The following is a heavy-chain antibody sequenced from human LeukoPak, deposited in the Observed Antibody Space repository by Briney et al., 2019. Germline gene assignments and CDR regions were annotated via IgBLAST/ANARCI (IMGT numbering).Heavy chain of an antibody. Sequence: SETLSLTCAVYGGSFSGYYWSWIRQPPGKGLEWIGEINHSGSTNYNPSLKSRVTISVDTSKNQFSLKLSSVTAADTAVYYCARAGAYDSSGYYLPRAFDIWGQGTMVTVSS. J-gene: IGHJ3*02. CDR1: GGSFSGYY. CDR3: ARAGAYDSSGYYLPRAFDI. CDR2: INHSGST. D-gene: IGHD3-22*01. V-gene: IGHV4-34*01.